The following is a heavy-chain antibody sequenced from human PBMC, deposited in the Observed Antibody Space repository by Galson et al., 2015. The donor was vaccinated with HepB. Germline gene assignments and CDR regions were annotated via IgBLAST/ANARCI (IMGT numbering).Heavy chain of an antibody. CDR2: IIPIFGTP. J-gene: IGHJ4*02. Sequence: QSGAEVKKPGESLKISCKASGGTFSSYAISWVRQAPGQGLEWLGGIIPIFGTPNYAQKFQGRVTITADESTSTAYMELSSLRSEDTAVYYCARDGYSITIFGVAPSGGWGQGTLVTVSS. V-gene: IGHV1-69*01. CDR3: ARDGYSITIFGVAPSGG. D-gene: IGHD3-3*01. CDR1: GGTFSSYA.